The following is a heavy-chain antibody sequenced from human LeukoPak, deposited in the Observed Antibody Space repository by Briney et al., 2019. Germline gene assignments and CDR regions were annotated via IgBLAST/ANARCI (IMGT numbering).Heavy chain of an antibody. Sequence: PSQTLSLTCTVSGGSITSDIFYWNWIRQHPGKGLEWIGSIHNSRGTSYNPSLESRLTISVDTSRNQFSLKLNSLTAADTAVYYCAREVGSQYYGSGSYSAAHFDHWGQGTLVTVTS. J-gene: IGHJ4*02. CDR3: AREVGSQYYGSGSYSAAHFDH. CDR2: IHNSRGT. V-gene: IGHV4-31*03. CDR1: GGSITSDIFY. D-gene: IGHD3-10*01.